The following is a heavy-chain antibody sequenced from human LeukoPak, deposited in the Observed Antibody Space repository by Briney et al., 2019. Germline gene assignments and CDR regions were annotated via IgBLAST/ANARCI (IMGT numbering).Heavy chain of an antibody. Sequence: ASVKVSCKASGYTFTSYYMHWVRQAPGQGLEWMGIINPSGGSTSYAQKFQGRDTMTRDTSTSTVYMELSSLRSEDTAVYYCARDCSGGSCYPTDAFDIWGQGTMVTVSS. CDR1: GYTFTSYY. J-gene: IGHJ3*02. V-gene: IGHV1-46*03. D-gene: IGHD2-15*01. CDR2: INPSGGST. CDR3: ARDCSGGSCYPTDAFDI.